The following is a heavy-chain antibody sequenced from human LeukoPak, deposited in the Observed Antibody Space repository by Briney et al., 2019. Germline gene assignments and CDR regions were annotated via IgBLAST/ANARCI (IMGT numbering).Heavy chain of an antibody. D-gene: IGHD2-2*01. Sequence: SQTLSLTCTVSGGSISSGGYYWSWIRQPPGKGLEWIGYIYHSGSIYYNPSLKSRVTISVDRSKNQFSLKLSSVTAADTAVYYCAREDCSSTSCYGGDGWFDPWGQGTLVTVSS. J-gene: IGHJ5*02. V-gene: IGHV4-30-2*01. CDR1: GGSISSGGYY. CDR3: AREDCSSTSCYGGDGWFDP. CDR2: IYHSGSI.